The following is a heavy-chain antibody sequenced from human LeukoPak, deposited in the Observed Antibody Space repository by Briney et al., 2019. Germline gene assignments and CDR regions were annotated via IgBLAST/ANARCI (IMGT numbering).Heavy chain of an antibody. CDR3: ARGRGWVDH. V-gene: IGHV3-7*01. CDR1: GFTFTNYW. D-gene: IGHD3-16*01. CDR2: IHEDGSVK. Sequence: GGSLRLSCAASGFTFTNYWMSWVRQAPGKGLEWVANIHEDGSVKNYVDSVKGRFTISRDDARNSVYLQLNSLRAEDTALYYCARGRGWVDHWGQGTLVTVSS. J-gene: IGHJ4*02.